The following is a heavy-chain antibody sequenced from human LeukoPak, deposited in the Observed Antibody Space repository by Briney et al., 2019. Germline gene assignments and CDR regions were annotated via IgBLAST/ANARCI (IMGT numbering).Heavy chain of an antibody. CDR1: TYTFTTYG. CDR3: ARGSRVLIPITMRE. Sequence: ASVKVSCKASTYTFTTYGISWVRQAPGQGLEWMGWISAYNGNTYYTPKLQGRVTLTTDTSTTTAYMELRSLRSDDTAVYYCARGSRVLIPITMREWGQGTQVSVSS. D-gene: IGHD3-22*01. CDR2: ISAYNGNT. V-gene: IGHV1-18*01. J-gene: IGHJ4*02.